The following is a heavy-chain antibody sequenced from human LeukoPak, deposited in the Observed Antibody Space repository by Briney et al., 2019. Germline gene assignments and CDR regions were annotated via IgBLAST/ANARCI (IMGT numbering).Heavy chain of an antibody. V-gene: IGHV4-4*07. CDR2: IYTSGST. CDR3: ARGSYDSSGYYYVESD. Sequence: SETLSLTCTVSGGSISSYYWSWIRQPPGKGLEWIGRIYTSGSTNYNPSLKSRVTMSVDTSKNQFSLKLSSVTAADTAVYYCARGSYDSSGYYYVESDWGQGTLVTVSS. J-gene: IGHJ4*02. D-gene: IGHD3-22*01. CDR1: GGSISSYY.